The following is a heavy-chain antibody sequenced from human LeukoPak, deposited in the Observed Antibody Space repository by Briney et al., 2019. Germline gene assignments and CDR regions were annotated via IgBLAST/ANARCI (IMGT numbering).Heavy chain of an antibody. CDR1: GGSISSGSYY. D-gene: IGHD2-2*02. Sequence: PSQTLSLTCTVSGGSISSGSYYWSWIRQPAGKGLEWIGRIYTSGSTNYNPSLKSRVTMSVDTSKNQFSLKLSSVTAADTAVYYCARDEYCSSTSCYRDVGAFDIWGQGTMVTVSS. V-gene: IGHV4-61*02. J-gene: IGHJ3*02. CDR2: IYTSGST. CDR3: ARDEYCSSTSCYRDVGAFDI.